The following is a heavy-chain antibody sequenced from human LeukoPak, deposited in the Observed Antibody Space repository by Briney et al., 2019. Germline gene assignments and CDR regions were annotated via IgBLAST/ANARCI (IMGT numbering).Heavy chain of an antibody. Sequence: SETLSLTCTVSGGSVSSGSYYWSWIRQPPGTGLEWIGYIYYSGSTNYNPSLKSRVTISVDTSKNQFSLKLSSVTAADTAVYYCARGPDYDFWSGPTLLFDYWGQGTLVTVSS. V-gene: IGHV4-61*01. CDR1: GGSVSSGSYY. CDR3: ARGPDYDFWSGPTLLFDY. CDR2: IYYSGST. J-gene: IGHJ4*02. D-gene: IGHD3-3*01.